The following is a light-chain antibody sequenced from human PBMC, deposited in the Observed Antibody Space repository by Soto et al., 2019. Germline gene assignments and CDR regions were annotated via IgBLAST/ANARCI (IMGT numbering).Light chain of an antibody. Sequence: EIVMTHSPATLSVSPCEGAALSRRASQSVSSSLAWYQQKPGQAPRLLIFGASTRATGIPARFSGSGSGTEFTLTISGLQSEDFAVYYCQQYDNWPRTFGQGTKVDIK. CDR2: GAS. CDR3: QQYDNWPRT. J-gene: IGKJ1*01. CDR1: QSVSSS. V-gene: IGKV3-15*01.